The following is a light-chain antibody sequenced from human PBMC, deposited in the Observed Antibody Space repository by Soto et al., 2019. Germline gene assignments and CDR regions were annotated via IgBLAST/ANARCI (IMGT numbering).Light chain of an antibody. CDR2: KAS. CDR3: QQYHICSGT. CDR1: QTIDSW. J-gene: IGKJ1*01. Sequence: DIQMTQSPSTLSASVGDRVTITCRASQTIDSWLALYQQRPGKPPNLLIYKASTWASGVPSRFSGSGSGTEFTLTINSLQPEDFATYYCQQYHICSGTFGQGTKVEIK. V-gene: IGKV1-5*03.